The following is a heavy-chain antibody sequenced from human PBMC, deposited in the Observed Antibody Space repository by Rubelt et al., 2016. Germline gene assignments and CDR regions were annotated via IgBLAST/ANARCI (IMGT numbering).Heavy chain of an antibody. CDR1: GFYFSSCW. J-gene: IGHJ4*02. V-gene: IGHV3-48*04. CDR3: ARSLRDNGGVFDY. Sequence: GGSLRLSCAASGFYFSSCWVNWLRQAPGEGLEWVSYISSGSSTKYYADSVKGRFTISRDNAKNSLYLQRNTLRAEDTAVYYCARSLRDNGGVFDYWGQGTLVTVSS. D-gene: IGHD4-23*01. CDR2: ISSGSSTK.